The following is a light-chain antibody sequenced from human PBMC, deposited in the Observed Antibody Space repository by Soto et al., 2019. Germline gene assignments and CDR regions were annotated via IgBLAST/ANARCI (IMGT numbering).Light chain of an antibody. CDR3: QKYDNWPRT. CDR2: GAS. CDR1: QSVSSN. V-gene: IGKV3-15*01. J-gene: IGKJ1*01. Sequence: EIVMTQSPATLSVSPGERATLSCRASQSVSSNLAWYQQKPGQAPRLLIYGASTRATGIPARFSGSGSGTEFTLTISGLQSEDFAVYYCQKYDNWPRTFGQGTKVEIK.